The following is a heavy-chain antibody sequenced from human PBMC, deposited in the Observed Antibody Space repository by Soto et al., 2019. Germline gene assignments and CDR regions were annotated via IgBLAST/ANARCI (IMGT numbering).Heavy chain of an antibody. D-gene: IGHD6-19*01. J-gene: IGHJ4*02. CDR2: ISYDGSNK. CDR3: AQEPAVAAFFLSY. Sequence: QVQRVESGGGVVQPGRSLRLSCAASGFTFSSYGKHWVRQAPGKGLEWVAVISYDGSNKYYADSVKGRFTISRDNSKNTLYLQINSLRAEDTAVYYCAQEPAVAAFFLSYWGQRTLVTVSS. V-gene: IGHV3-30*18. CDR1: GFTFSSYG.